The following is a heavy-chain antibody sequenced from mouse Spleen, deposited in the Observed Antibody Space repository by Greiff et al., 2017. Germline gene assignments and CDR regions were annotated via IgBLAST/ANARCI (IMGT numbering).Heavy chain of an antibody. D-gene: IGHD6-5*01. CDR2: INPGSGGT. V-gene: IGHV1-54*01. CDR1: GYTFSSYW. CDR3: ARSPYHPWFAY. J-gene: IGHJ3*01. Sequence: QVQLQQSGAELMKPGASVKISCKATGYTFSSYWIEWVKQRPGQGLEWIGVINPGSGGTNYNEKFKGKATLTADKSSSTAYMQLSSLTSDDSAVYFCARSPYHPWFAYWGQGTLVTVSA.